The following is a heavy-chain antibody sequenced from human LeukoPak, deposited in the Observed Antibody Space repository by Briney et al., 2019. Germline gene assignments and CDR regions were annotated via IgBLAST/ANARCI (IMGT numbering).Heavy chain of an antibody. CDR1: GLTFSSYA. CDR3: ARELFDFDY. J-gene: IGHJ4*02. CDR2: ISGSGGST. Sequence: PGGSLRLFCAASGLTFSSYAMTWVRQAPGKGLEWVSEISGSGGSTYYADSVKGRFTISRDNSKSTLYLQMNSLRAEDTAVYYCARELFDFDYWGQGTLVTVSS. D-gene: IGHD3-10*01. V-gene: IGHV3-23*01.